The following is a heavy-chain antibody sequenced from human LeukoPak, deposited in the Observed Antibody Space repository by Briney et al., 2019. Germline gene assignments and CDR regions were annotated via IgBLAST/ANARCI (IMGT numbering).Heavy chain of an antibody. CDR3: ARGTLYYDFWSSYPRGDYYYYMDV. D-gene: IGHD3-3*01. J-gene: IGHJ6*03. CDR2: INWNGGST. Sequence: GGSLRLSCAASGFTFSSYGMSWVRQAPGKGLEWVSGINWNGGSTGYADSVKGRFTISRDNAKNSLYLQMNSLRAEDTALYYCARGTLYYDFWSSYPRGDYYYYMDVWGKGTTVTVSS. CDR1: GFTFSSYG. V-gene: IGHV3-20*04.